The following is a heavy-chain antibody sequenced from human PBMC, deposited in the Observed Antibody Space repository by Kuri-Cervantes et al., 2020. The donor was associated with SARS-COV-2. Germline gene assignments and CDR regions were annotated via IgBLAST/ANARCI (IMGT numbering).Heavy chain of an antibody. Sequence: ASVKVSCKASGYTFTSYGISWVRQAPGQGLEWMGWISAYNGNTNYAQKLQGRVTITTDESTSTAYMELSSLRSEDTAVYYCARSPGDGDYDPFDYWGQGTLVTVSS. J-gene: IGHJ4*02. V-gene: IGHV1-18*01. D-gene: IGHD4-17*01. CDR3: ARSPGDGDYDPFDY. CDR1: GYTFTSYG. CDR2: ISAYNGNT.